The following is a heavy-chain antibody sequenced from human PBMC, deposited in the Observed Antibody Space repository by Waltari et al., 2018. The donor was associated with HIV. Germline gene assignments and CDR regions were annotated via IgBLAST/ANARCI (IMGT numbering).Heavy chain of an antibody. CDR1: GFIFDDYG. Sequence: EVQLVESGGRVVRPGGSLRLSCVASGFIFDDYGMIWVRQAPGKGLEWISGIDWSGDTTRYGDSVKGRFTISRDNAKSSLYLQMNSLRVEDTALYYCARDGNVLSGGYNWFDPWGQGTLVIVSS. V-gene: IGHV3-20*04. J-gene: IGHJ5*02. D-gene: IGHD1-1*01. CDR2: IDWSGDTT. CDR3: ARDGNVLSGGYNWFDP.